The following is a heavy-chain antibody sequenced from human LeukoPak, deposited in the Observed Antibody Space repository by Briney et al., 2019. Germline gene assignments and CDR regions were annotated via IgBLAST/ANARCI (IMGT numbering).Heavy chain of an antibody. D-gene: IGHD5/OR15-5a*01. J-gene: IGHJ6*03. Sequence: GGSLRLSCAAAGFTFSKFAMHWVRQAPGKGLEWVAFIRYDGSNKYYADSVKGRFTISRDNSKNTLYLQMNSLRAEDTAVYYCAKDRSTGNYYMDVWGKGTTVTISS. CDR3: AKDRSTGNYYMDV. CDR2: IRYDGSNK. CDR1: GFTFSKFA. V-gene: IGHV3-30*02.